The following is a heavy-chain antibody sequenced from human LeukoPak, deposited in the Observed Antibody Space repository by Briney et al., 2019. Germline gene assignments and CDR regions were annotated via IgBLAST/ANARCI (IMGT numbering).Heavy chain of an antibody. D-gene: IGHD3-10*01. CDR3: ARGLMDTGRSRFDG. CDR1: GGSISSTNW. Sequence: PPETFALTCAVSGGSISSTNWRSWVRQPPGKGLEWIGEIYHRRSTNYNPSLKSRVTISVDKSKNQFSLKLSSVSVADTAVYYCARGLMDTGRSRFDGWGEGTPVSPSS. V-gene: IGHV4-4*03. J-gene: IGHJ1*01. CDR2: IYHRRST.